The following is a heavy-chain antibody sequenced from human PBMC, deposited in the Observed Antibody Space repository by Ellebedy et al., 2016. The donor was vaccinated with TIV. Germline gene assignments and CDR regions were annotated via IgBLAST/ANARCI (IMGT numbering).Heavy chain of an antibody. CDR1: GYSFTSFT. CDR2: IVAGSGNS. Sequence: ASVKVSXXASGYSFTSFTIHWVRQAPGQRLEWMGWIVAGSGNSRYSQKFQGRLTFTRDTSARISYMYLSSLRSEDTAVYFCARTLEYGDNYFLDYWGQGTLVTVSS. CDR3: ARTLEYGDNYFLDY. V-gene: IGHV1-3*01. D-gene: IGHD4-23*01. J-gene: IGHJ4*02.